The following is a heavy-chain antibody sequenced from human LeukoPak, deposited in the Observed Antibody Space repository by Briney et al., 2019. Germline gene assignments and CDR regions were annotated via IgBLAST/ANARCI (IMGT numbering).Heavy chain of an antibody. CDR2: ISSSSSYI. D-gene: IGHD3-16*01. J-gene: IGHJ4*02. V-gene: IGHV3-21*01. CDR1: GFTFSSYS. Sequence: GGSLRLSCAASGFTFSSYSMNWVRQAPGKGLEWVSSISSSSSYIYYADSVKGRFTISRDNAKNSLHLQMNSLRAEDTAVYYCARDRDGGFDYWGQGTLVTVSS. CDR3: ARDRDGGFDY.